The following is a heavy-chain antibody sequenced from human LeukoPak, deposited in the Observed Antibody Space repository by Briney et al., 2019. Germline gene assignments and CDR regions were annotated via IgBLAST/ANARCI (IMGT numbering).Heavy chain of an antibody. J-gene: IGHJ3*02. CDR2: VSYSGST. CDR3: ATEGDYYDSGTFHKTFDI. Sequence: SETLSLTCTVSRGSLSNYYWSWIRQPPGKGLEWIGYVSYSGSTNYNPSLKSRVTISLDTTKSQFSLRLSSVTAADTAVYYCATEGDYYDSGTFHKTFDIWGRGTMVTVSS. CDR1: RGSLSNYY. D-gene: IGHD3-10*01. V-gene: IGHV4-59*01.